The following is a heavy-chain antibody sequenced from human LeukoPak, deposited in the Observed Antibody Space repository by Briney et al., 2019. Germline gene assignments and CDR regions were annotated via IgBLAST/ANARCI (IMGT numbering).Heavy chain of an antibody. CDR1: GFTFSSYS. D-gene: IGHD1-26*01. V-gene: IGHV3-21*01. J-gene: IGHJ4*02. CDR2: ISSSSSYI. CDR3: AKDGVWELLHLLDY. Sequence: GGSLRLSCAASGFTFSSYSMNWVRQAPGKGLEWVSSISSSSSYIYYADSVKGRFTISRDNAKNSLYLQMNSLRAEDTAVYYCAKDGVWELLHLLDYWGQGTLVTVSS.